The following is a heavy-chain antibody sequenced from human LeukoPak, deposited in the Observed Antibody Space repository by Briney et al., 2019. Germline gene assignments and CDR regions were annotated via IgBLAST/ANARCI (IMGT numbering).Heavy chain of an antibody. CDR2: ISSGSTI. Sequence: PGGSLRLSCAASGFTFSSYEMNWGRQAPGKGLEWVSYISSGSTIYDADSVKGRFTISRDNAKNSLYLQMNSLRAEDTAVYYCARESIAVAGAPFDYWGQGTPVTVSS. J-gene: IGHJ4*02. D-gene: IGHD6-19*01. V-gene: IGHV3-48*03. CDR1: GFTFSSYE. CDR3: ARESIAVAGAPFDY.